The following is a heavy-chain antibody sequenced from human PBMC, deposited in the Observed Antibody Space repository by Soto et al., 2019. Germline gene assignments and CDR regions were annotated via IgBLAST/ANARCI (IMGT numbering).Heavy chain of an antibody. CDR2: IIPIFGTA. CDR3: ARGYCSCNSCSRMDV. D-gene: IGHD2-2*01. Sequence: AVRVAYKCSGRTFPSYSINWVRQAPGQGLEWMGGIIPIFGTANYAQKFQGRVTITADKSTSTAYMELSSLRSEDTAVYYCARGYCSCNSCSRMDVWGQGTTVTVSS. V-gene: IGHV1-69*06. J-gene: IGHJ6*02. CDR1: GRTFPSYS.